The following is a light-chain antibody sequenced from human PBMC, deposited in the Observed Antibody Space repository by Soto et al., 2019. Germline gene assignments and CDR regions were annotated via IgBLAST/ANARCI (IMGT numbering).Light chain of an antibody. J-gene: IGKJ3*01. Sequence: EIVLTQSPGTLSLSPGERATLPCRASQSVSSSYLAWYQQKLGQAPRLLIYGASTRATGIPDRFSGSGSGTDFTLTISRLEPEDFAVYYWQQYGSSPGSVTFGPGTKVDIK. CDR1: QSVSSSY. CDR3: QQYGSSPGSVT. CDR2: GAS. V-gene: IGKV3-20*01.